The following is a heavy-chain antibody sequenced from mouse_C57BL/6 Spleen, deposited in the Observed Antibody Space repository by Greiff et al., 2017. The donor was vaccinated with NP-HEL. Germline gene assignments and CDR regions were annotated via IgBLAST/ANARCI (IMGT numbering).Heavy chain of an antibody. CDR1: GFNIKDYY. D-gene: IGHD1-1*01. V-gene: IGHV14-2*01. J-gene: IGHJ4*01. CDR2: IDPEDGET. Sequence: VQLQQSGAELVKPGASVKLSCTASGFNIKDYYMHWVKQRTEQGLEWIGRIDPEDGETKYAPKFPGKATITADTSSNTAYLQLSSLTSEDTAVYYCASTPYYYGSSEYAMDYWGQGTSVTVSS. CDR3: ASTPYYYGSSEYAMDY.